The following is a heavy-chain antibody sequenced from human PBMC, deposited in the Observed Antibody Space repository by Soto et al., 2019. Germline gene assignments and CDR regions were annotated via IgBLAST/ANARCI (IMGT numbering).Heavy chain of an antibody. D-gene: IGHD2-15*01. CDR1: GFTFSSYS. CDR3: ARDRSSWEDAFDI. CDR2: ISSSSSYI. J-gene: IGHJ3*02. Sequence: GGSLRLSCAASGFTFSSYSMNWVRQAPGKGLEWVSSISSSSSYIYYADSVKGRFTISRDNAKNSLYLQMNSLRAEDTAVYYCARDRSSWEDAFDIWGQGTMVTVSS. V-gene: IGHV3-21*01.